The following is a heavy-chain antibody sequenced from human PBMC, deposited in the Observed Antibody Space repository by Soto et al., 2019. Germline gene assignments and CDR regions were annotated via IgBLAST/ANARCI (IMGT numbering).Heavy chain of an antibody. V-gene: IGHV3-30*18. Sequence: PGGSLILSCAASGFTFSSYCGHWVRQAPGKGLEWVASVSYDGSNKHYADSVKGRFTISRDNPRNTLDLQMNSLRAEDTAVYYCAKDTYYYDRSGYYTYDHWGQGTQVTVSS. CDR3: AKDTYYYDRSGYYTYDH. CDR2: VSYDGSNK. J-gene: IGHJ4*02. D-gene: IGHD3-22*01. CDR1: GFTFSSYC.